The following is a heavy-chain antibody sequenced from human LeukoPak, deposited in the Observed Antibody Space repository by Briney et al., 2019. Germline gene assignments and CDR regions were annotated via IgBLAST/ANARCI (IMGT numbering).Heavy chain of an antibody. Sequence: GGSLRLSCAASGFTFNYYEMNWVRQAPGKGLEWVSYISSSSGTIYYADSVKGRFTTSRDNAKNSLYLQMNNLRDEDTAVYYCARGGSSCFDSWGQGTLVTVSS. V-gene: IGHV3-48*02. CDR3: ARGGSSCFDS. CDR2: ISSSSGTI. D-gene: IGHD6-13*01. J-gene: IGHJ4*02. CDR1: GFTFNYYE.